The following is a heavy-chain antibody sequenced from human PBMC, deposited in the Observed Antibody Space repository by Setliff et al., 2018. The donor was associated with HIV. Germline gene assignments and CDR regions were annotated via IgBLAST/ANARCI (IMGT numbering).Heavy chain of an antibody. Sequence: SVKVSCKASGDTFTTYAISWVRQAPGQGLEWMGWINTDNGITEYAEKFQGRVAIAADESTSIAYMEMSSLTSDDTAVYYCARGRASYNVLVYWGQGSLVTVSS. CDR2: INTDNGIT. CDR3: ARGRASYNVLVY. CDR1: GDTFTTYA. J-gene: IGHJ4*02. V-gene: IGHV1-69*10. D-gene: IGHD1-1*01.